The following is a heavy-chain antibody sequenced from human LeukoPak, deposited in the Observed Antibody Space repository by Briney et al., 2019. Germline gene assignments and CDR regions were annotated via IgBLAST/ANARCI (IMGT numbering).Heavy chain of an antibody. CDR2: ISYDGSNK. Sequence: GGSLRLSCAASGFTFSSYGMHWVRQAPGKGLEWVAVISYDGSNKYYADSVKGRFTISRDNAKNSLYLQMNSLRAEDMALYYCAKAAERGRSSGWEDNWFDPWGQGTLVTVSS. CDR3: AKAAERGRSSGWEDNWFDP. J-gene: IGHJ5*02. V-gene: IGHV3-30*18. D-gene: IGHD6-19*01. CDR1: GFTFSSYG.